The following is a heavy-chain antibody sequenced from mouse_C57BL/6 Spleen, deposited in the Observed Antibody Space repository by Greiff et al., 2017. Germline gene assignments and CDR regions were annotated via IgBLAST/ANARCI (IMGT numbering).Heavy chain of an antibody. J-gene: IGHJ3*01. CDR3: TTDGSSWFAY. Sequence: VQLQQSGAELVRPGASVKLSCTASGFNIKDDYMHWVKQRPEQGLEWIGWIDPENGDTEYASKFQGKATITADTSSNTAYLQLSSLTSEDTAVYYCTTDGSSWFAYGGQGTLVTVSA. D-gene: IGHD1-1*01. V-gene: IGHV14-4*01. CDR1: GFNIKDDY. CDR2: IDPENGDT.